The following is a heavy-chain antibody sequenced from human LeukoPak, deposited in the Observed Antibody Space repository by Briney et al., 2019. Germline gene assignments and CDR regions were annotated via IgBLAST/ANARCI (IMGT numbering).Heavy chain of an antibody. D-gene: IGHD4-23*01. CDR1: EFAFSTYN. J-gene: IGHJ4*02. V-gene: IGHV3-48*02. CDR3: ARVAAGYSVNYFDY. Sequence: GGSLRLSCAASEFAFSTYNMNWVRQAPGKGLEWVSHISTGSSTTYYADSVKGRFTISRDNVENSLYLQMNSLRDEDTAVYYCARVAAGYSVNYFDYWGQGTLVTVSS. CDR2: ISTGSSTT.